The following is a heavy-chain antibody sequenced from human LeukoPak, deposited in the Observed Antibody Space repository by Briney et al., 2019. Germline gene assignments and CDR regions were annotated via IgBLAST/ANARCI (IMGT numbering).Heavy chain of an antibody. Sequence: SQTLSLTCTVSGGSISSGGYYWSWIRQPPGKGLEWIGYIYHSGSTYYNPSLKSRVTISVDRSKNQFSLKLSSVTAADTAVYYCARDRPRGGELNFDYWGQGTLVTVSS. CDR1: GGSISSGGYY. CDR3: ARDRPRGGELNFDY. V-gene: IGHV4-30-2*01. CDR2: IYHSGST. D-gene: IGHD2-21*01. J-gene: IGHJ4*02.